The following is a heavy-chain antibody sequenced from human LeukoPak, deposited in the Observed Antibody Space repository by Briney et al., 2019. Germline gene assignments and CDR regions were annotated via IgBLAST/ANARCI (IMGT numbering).Heavy chain of an antibody. Sequence: PSETLSLTCTVSGYSISSGYYWGWIRQPPGKGLEWIGSIYHSGSTYYNPSLKSRVTISVDTSKNQFSLKLSSVTAADTAVYYCTRGSRANWFDPWGQGTLVTVSS. V-gene: IGHV4-38-2*02. CDR1: GYSISSGYY. D-gene: IGHD5-24*01. CDR3: TRGSRANWFDP. J-gene: IGHJ5*02. CDR2: IYHSGST.